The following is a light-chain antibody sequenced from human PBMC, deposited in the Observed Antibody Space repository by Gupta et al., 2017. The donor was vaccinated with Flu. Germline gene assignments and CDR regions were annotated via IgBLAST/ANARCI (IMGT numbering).Light chain of an antibody. CDR3: QQRSGLPMYT. V-gene: IGKV3-11*01. CDR1: QSVNIY. J-gene: IGKJ2*01. CDR2: DAS. Sequence: EIVLTQSPATLSLSPGGRAILSCRASQSVNIYLAWYQQKPGQPPRLLMFDASKRAAGIPHRCSGSGSGTDFTLTISTLEPEDFAVYYCQQRSGLPMYTFGQGTKLE.